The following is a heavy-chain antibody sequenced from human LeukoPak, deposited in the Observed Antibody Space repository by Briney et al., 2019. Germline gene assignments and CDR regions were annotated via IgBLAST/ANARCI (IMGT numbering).Heavy chain of an antibody. J-gene: IGHJ5*02. CDR3: ARTPKPNSSGWYNWFDP. D-gene: IGHD6-19*01. Sequence: SETLSLTCTVSGGSISSYYWSWIRQPPGKGLEWIGYIYYSGSTNYNPSLKSRVTISVDTSKNQFSLKLSSVTAADTAVYYCARTPKPNSSGWYNWFDPWGQGTLVTVSS. CDR2: IYYSGST. CDR1: GGSISSYY. V-gene: IGHV4-59*01.